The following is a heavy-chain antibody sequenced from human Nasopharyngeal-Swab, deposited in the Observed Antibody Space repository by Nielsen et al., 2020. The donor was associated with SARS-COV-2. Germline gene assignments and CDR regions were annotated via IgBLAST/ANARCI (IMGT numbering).Heavy chain of an antibody. Sequence: WIRQPPGKGLEWIGYIYDSGSTNYNPSLKGRVTISVDTSKNQFSLKLSSVTAADTAVYYCARDQGGSGWYSWSQGLDYWGQGTLVTVSS. V-gene: IGHV4-59*01. J-gene: IGHJ4*02. CDR3: ARDQGGSGWYSWSQGLDY. CDR2: IYDSGST. D-gene: IGHD6-19*01.